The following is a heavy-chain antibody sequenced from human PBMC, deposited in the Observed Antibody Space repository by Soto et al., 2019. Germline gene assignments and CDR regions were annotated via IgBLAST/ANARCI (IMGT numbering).Heavy chain of an antibody. CDR3: ARVLSAPYLAADYSNYESGHYYYGMDV. D-gene: IGHD4-4*01. CDR1: GGSFSGYY. CDR2: INHSGST. J-gene: IGHJ6*02. V-gene: IGHV4-34*01. Sequence: SETLSLTCAVYGGSFSGYYWSWIRQPPGKGLEWIGEINHSGSTNYNPSLKSRVTISVDTSKNQFSLKLSSVTAADTAVYYCARVLSAPYLAADYSNYESGHYYYGMDVWGQGTTVTVSS.